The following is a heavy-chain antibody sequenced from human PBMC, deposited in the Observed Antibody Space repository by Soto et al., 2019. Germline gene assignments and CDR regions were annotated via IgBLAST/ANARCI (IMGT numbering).Heavy chain of an antibody. J-gene: IGHJ6*02. CDR3: AREGYSYGYGYYYYGMDV. D-gene: IGHD5-18*01. CDR2: IYYSGST. Sequence: SETLSLTCTVSGGSISSSSYYWGWIRQPPGKGLEWIGSIYYSGSTYYNPSLKSRVTISVDTSKNQFSLKLSSVTAADTAVYYCAREGYSYGYGYYYYGMDVWGQGTTVTVSS. V-gene: IGHV4-39*07. CDR1: GGSISSSSYY.